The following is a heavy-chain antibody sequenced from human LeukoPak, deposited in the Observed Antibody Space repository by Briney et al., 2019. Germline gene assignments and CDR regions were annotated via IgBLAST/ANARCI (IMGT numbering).Heavy chain of an antibody. CDR2: ISNSGDTT. CDR1: GFTFSRYD. J-gene: IGHJ4*02. Sequence: GGSLRLSCAVSGFTFSRYDMTWVRQAPGKGLGWVSGISNSGDTTYYADSVKGRFTIYRDNSKNTLYLHMNRLRVEDTAIYYCAKDLLALDYWGQGSLVTVSS. D-gene: IGHD2/OR15-2a*01. V-gene: IGHV3-23*01. CDR3: AKDLLALDY.